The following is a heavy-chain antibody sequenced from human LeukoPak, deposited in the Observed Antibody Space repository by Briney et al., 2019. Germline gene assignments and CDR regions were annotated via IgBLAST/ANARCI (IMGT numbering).Heavy chain of an antibody. D-gene: IGHD3-10*01. CDR1: GFTFTSSA. CDR3: AADPYYYGSGSVENWFDP. CDR2: IVVDSGNT. J-gene: IGHJ5*02. Sequence: GASVKVSCKASGFTFTSSAMQWVRQARGQRLEWIGWIVVDSGNTNYAQKFQERVTITRDMSTSTAYMELSSLRSEDTAVYYCAADPYYYGSGSVENWFDPWGQGTLVTVSS. V-gene: IGHV1-58*02.